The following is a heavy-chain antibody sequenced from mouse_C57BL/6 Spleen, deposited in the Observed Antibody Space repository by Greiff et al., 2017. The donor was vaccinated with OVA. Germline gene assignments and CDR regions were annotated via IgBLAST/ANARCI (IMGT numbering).Heavy chain of an antibody. CDR3: ARSLYGSDWYFDV. D-gene: IGHD1-1*02. V-gene: IGHV1-4*01. Sequence: VQLQESGAELARPGASVKMSCKASGYTFTSYTMHWVKQRPGQGLEWIGYINPSSGYTKYNQKFKDKATLTADKSSSTAYMQLSSLTSEDSAVYYCARSLYGSDWYFDVWGTGTTVTVSS. CDR1: GYTFTSYT. J-gene: IGHJ1*03. CDR2: INPSSGYT.